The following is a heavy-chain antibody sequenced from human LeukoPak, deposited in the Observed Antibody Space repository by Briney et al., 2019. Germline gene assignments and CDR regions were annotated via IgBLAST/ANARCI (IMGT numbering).Heavy chain of an antibody. D-gene: IGHD5-18*01. V-gene: IGHV3-74*01. CDR1: GLTFSDFW. Sequence: GGSLRLSCAASGLTFSDFWMHWVRQPPGKGLVWVALVKGDGRTTIYADSVKGRYTISRDNAKNTLYLQMNSLRADDSGVYYCATGHSYGYDYWGQGVLVTVSS. J-gene: IGHJ4*02. CDR2: VKGDGRTT. CDR3: ATGHSYGYDY.